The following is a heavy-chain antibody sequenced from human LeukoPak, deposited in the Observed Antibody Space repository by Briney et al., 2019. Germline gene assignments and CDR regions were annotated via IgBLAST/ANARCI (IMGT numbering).Heavy chain of an antibody. V-gene: IGHV3-23*01. J-gene: IGHJ4*02. D-gene: IGHD2-15*01. CDR1: GFTFSSYA. CDR2: ISISGGTT. Sequence: GGTLCLSCAASGFTFSSYAMSWARQAPGKGLEWVSAISISGGTTYYADTVNGRFTNSRDNSKNTLYLQMNSLRAEDTAVYYCAKYAGYCDDGTCYWVDYWGQGSLVTVSS. CDR3: AKYAGYCDDGTCYWVDY.